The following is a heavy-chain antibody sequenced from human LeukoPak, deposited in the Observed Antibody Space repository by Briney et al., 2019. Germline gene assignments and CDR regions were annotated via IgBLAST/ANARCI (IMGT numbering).Heavy chain of an antibody. Sequence: GRSLRLSCAASGFTFDDYAMHWVRQAPGKGLEWVAGISWNSGSIDYADSVKGRFIISRDNAKNSLYLQMNSLRADDTALYYCTKGIAAAPHYGMDVWGQGTTVTVSS. CDR2: ISWNSGSI. CDR1: GFTFDDYA. D-gene: IGHD6-13*01. V-gene: IGHV3-9*01. J-gene: IGHJ6*02. CDR3: TKGIAAAPHYGMDV.